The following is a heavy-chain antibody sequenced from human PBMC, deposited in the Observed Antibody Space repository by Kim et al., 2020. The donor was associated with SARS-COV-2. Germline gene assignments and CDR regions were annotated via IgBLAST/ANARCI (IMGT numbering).Heavy chain of an antibody. J-gene: IGHJ4*02. V-gene: IGHV3-53*01. CDR2: IYSGGST. CDR3: ARGGLLWFGEFTPLDY. CDR1: GFTVSSNY. Sequence: GGSLRLSCAASGFTVSSNYMSWVRQAPGKGLEWVSVIYSGGSTYYADSVKGRFTISRDNSKNTLYLQMNSLRAEDTAVYYCARGGLLWFGEFTPLDYWGQGTLVTVSS. D-gene: IGHD3-10*01.